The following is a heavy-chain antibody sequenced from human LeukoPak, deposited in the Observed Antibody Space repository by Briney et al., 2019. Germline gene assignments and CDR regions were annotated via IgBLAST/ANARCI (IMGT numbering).Heavy chain of an antibody. Sequence: SETLSLTCAVSGYSISSGYYWGWIRQPPGKGLEWIGSIYHSGSTYYNPSLKSRVTISVDTSKNQFSLKLSSVTAADTAVYYCARASGFYGVGYYGMDVWGQGTTVTVSS. V-gene: IGHV4-38-2*01. CDR3: ARASGFYGVGYYGMDV. CDR1: GYSISSGYY. D-gene: IGHD4-17*01. J-gene: IGHJ6*02. CDR2: IYHSGST.